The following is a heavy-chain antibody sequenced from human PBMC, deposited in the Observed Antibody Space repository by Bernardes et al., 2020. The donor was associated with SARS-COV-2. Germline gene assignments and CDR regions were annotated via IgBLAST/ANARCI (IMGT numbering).Heavy chain of an antibody. CDR1: GGSFSGYY. CDR2: INHSGST. V-gene: IGHV4-34*01. CDR3: ARAYPPDSSGWYH. D-gene: IGHD6-19*01. J-gene: IGHJ5*02. Sequence: SETLSLTCAVYGGSFSGYYWSWIRQPPGKGLEWIGEINHSGSTNYNPSLKSLVTISVDTSKNQFSLKLTSVTAADTAVYYCARAYPPDSSGWYHWGQGTLVTVSS.